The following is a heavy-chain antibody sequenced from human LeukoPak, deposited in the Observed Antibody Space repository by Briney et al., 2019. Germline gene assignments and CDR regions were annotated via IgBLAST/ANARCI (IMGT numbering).Heavy chain of an antibody. J-gene: IGHJ6*02. CDR2: INHSGST. CDR1: GGSISSSSYY. V-gene: IGHV4-39*07. Sequence: PSETLSLTCTVSGGSISSSSYYWSWIRQPPGKGLEWIGEINHSGSTNYNPSLKSRVTISVDTSKNQFSLKLSSVTAADTAVYYCARWWIFMDVWGQGTTVTVSS. CDR3: ARWWIFMDV. D-gene: IGHD2-15*01.